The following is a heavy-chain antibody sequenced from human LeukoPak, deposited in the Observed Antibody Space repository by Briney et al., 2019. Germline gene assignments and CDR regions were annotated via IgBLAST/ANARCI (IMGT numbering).Heavy chain of an antibody. CDR1: GGSISSYY. CDR3: ARDMAGYCSGGSCYEARNAFDI. Sequence: SETLSLTCTVSGGSISSYYWSWIRQPPGKGLGWIGYIYYSGSTNYNPSLKSRVTISVDTSKNQFSLKLSSVTAADTAVYYCARDMAGYCSGGSCYEARNAFDIWGQGTMVTVSS. D-gene: IGHD2-15*01. J-gene: IGHJ3*02. CDR2: IYYSGST. V-gene: IGHV4-59*01.